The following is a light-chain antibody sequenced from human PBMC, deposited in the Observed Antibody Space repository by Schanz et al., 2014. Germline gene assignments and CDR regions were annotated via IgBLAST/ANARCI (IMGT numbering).Light chain of an antibody. CDR3: SSYTSSSTLI. CDR1: SSNIGAGHD. J-gene: IGLJ2*01. CDR2: GNK. Sequence: QSVLTQPPSVSGAPGQRVTISCTGTSSNIGAGHDVNWYQQLSGTAPKLLIHGNKNRPSGVPDRFSGSKSCNTASLTISGLQTEDEADYYCSSYTSSSTLIFGGGTKLTVL. V-gene: IGLV1-40*01.